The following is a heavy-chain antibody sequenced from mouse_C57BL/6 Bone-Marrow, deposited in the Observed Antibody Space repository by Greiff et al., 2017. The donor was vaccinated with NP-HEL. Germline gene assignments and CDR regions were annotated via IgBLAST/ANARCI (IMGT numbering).Heavy chain of an antibody. CDR1: GYSITSGYY. V-gene: IGHV3-6*01. Sequence: DVQLQESGPGLVKPSQSLSLTCSVTGYSITSGYYWNWIRQFPGNKLEWMGYISYDGSNNYNPSLKNRISITRDTSKNQFFLKLNSVTTEDTATYYCARRRGYFDYWGQGTTLTVSS. CDR2: ISYDGSN. J-gene: IGHJ2*01. CDR3: ARRRGYFDY.